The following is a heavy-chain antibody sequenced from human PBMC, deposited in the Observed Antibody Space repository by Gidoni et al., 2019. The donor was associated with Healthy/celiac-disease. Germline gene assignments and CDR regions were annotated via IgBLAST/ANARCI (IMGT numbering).Heavy chain of an antibody. Sequence: EVQLLESGGGLVQPGGSLRLSCAASGFTFSSYAMSWVRQAPGKGLEWVSAIRGSGGSTYYADSVKGRFTISRDNSKNTLYLQMNSLRAEDTAVYYCAKTYSYGFSDDLSPQEDYYFDYWGQGTLVTVSS. CDR3: AKTYSYGFSDDLSPQEDYYFDY. CDR2: IRGSGGST. D-gene: IGHD5-18*01. V-gene: IGHV3-23*01. J-gene: IGHJ4*02. CDR1: GFTFSSYA.